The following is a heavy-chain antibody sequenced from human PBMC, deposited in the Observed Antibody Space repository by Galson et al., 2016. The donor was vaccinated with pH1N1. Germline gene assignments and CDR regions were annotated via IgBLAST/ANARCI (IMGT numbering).Heavy chain of an antibody. CDR2: IDPRYDTT. J-gene: IGHJ4*02. V-gene: IGHV1-46*01. CDR3: AQYSSPSGDPA. Sequence: SVKVSCKAPKSTFTKYYIHWVRQAPGQGLEWMGIIDPRYDTTTYSQRFQGRVVLTRDTSTSTVYMEVSSLTSEDTAIYYCAQYSSPSGDPAWGQGTLVTVSS. CDR1: KSTFTKYY. D-gene: IGHD5-18*01.